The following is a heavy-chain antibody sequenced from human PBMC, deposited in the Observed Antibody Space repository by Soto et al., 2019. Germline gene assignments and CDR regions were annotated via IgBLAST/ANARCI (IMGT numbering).Heavy chain of an antibody. J-gene: IGHJ5*02. CDR1: GGSIISGDYY. D-gene: IGHD3-22*01. V-gene: IGHV4-39*01. Sequence: SETLSLTCTVSGGSIISGDYYWSWVRQPPGKGLEWIGEIYHSGSTNYNPSLKSRVTISVDKSKNQFSLKLSSETAADTVVYYCARHVLNYYDVSGSRFDPWGQGTLVTVSS. CDR3: ARHVLNYYDVSGSRFDP. CDR2: IYHSGST.